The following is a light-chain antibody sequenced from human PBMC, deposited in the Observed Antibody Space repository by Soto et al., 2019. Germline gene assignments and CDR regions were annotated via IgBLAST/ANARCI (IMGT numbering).Light chain of an antibody. CDR3: QQYNRYWRT. CDR2: DAS. J-gene: IGKJ1*01. Sequence: DIQMTQSPSTLSASVGDRVTITCRASQSISSWLAWYQQKPGKAPKIMIYDASSLESGVPSRFSGSGSGTECTLTISSLQPDDVATYYCQQYNRYWRTFGQGTKVDIK. V-gene: IGKV1-5*01. CDR1: QSISSW.